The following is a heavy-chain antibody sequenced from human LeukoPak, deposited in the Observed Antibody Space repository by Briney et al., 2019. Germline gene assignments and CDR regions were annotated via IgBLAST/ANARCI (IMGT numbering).Heavy chain of an antibody. J-gene: IGHJ1*01. CDR3: ALGYCGGGSCYAREYFQH. D-gene: IGHD2-15*01. CDR2: IYYSGNT. Sequence: PSETLSLTCTVSGGSISSYYWSWIRQPPGKGLEWIGNIYYSGNTNYNPSLKSRVTISVDTSKNQFSLKLSSVTAADTAVYYCALGYCGGGSCYAREYFQHWGQGTLVTVSS. V-gene: IGHV4-59*12. CDR1: GGSISSYY.